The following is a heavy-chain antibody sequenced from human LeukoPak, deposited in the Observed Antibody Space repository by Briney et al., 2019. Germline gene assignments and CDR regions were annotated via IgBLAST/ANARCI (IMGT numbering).Heavy chain of an antibody. CDR2: ISSSGSTI. Sequence: GGSLRLSCAASGFTFSDYYMNWIRQAPGKGLEWVSYISSSGSTIYYADSVKGRFTISRDNSKNTLYLQMNSLRAEDTAVYYCASRRYYDSIADYWGQGTLVTVSS. V-gene: IGHV3-11*01. CDR1: GFTFSDYY. CDR3: ASRRYYDSIADY. D-gene: IGHD3-22*01. J-gene: IGHJ4*02.